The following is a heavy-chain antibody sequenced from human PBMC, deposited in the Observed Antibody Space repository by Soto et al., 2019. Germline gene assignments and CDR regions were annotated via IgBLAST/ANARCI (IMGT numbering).Heavy chain of an antibody. CDR1: GFTFSSYW. J-gene: IGHJ6*02. Sequence: EVQLVESGGGLVQPGGSLRLSCAASGFTFSSYWMSWVRQAPGTGLEWVANIKQDGSEKYYVDSVKGRFTISRDNAKNSLYLQMNSLRAEDTAVYYCARRGDQLPYYYYYGMDVWGQGTTVTVSS. V-gene: IGHV3-7*01. D-gene: IGHD2-2*01. CDR2: IKQDGSEK. CDR3: ARRGDQLPYYYYYGMDV.